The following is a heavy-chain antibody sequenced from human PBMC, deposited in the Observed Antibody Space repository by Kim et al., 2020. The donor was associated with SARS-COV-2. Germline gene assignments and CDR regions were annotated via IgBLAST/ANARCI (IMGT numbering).Heavy chain of an antibody. D-gene: IGHD3-9*01. V-gene: IGHV1-46*01. CDR3: ARDLLARRYFDWPHGGGDAFDI. CDR1: GYTFTSYY. CDR2: INPSGGST. J-gene: IGHJ3*02. Sequence: ASVKVSCKASGYTFTSYYMYWVRQAPGQGLEWMGIINPSGGSTSYAQKFQGRVTMTRDTSTSTVYMELSSLRSEDTAVYYCARDLLARRYFDWPHGGGDAFDIWGQGTMVTVSS.